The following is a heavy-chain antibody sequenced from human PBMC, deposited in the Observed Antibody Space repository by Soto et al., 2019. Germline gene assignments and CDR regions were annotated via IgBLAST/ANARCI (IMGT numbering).Heavy chain of an antibody. CDR3: ARGWNRGAFDI. D-gene: IGHD1-1*01. CDR1: GGSFSGYY. J-gene: IGHJ3*02. V-gene: IGHV4-34*01. CDR2: INHSGST. Sequence: PSETLSLTCAVYGGSFSGYYWSWIRQPPGKGLEWIGEINHSGSTSYNPSLKSRFTISVDTSKNQFSLKLSSVTAADTAVYYCARGWNRGAFDIWGQGTMVTVSS.